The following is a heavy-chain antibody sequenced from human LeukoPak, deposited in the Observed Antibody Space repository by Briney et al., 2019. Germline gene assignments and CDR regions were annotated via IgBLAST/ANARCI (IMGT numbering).Heavy chain of an antibody. V-gene: IGHV1-18*01. CDR3: ARDSVKYFGSGTPYFYYYGTDV. CDR1: GYTFTCYG. D-gene: IGHD3-10*01. Sequence: SVKVSCKASGYTFTCYGFSWVRQPPGQGLEWMGWISGYNGKTDYVKKVQGRVTMTTDTSTTTAYMELGSLRYDDTAVYYCARDSVKYFGSGTPYFYYYGTDVWGEGTTVTVSS. CDR2: ISGYNGKT. J-gene: IGHJ6*04.